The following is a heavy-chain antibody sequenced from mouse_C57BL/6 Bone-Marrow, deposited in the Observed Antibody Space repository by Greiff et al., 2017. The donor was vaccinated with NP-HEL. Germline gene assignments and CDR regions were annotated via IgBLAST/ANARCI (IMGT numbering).Heavy chain of an antibody. CDR2: IDPETGGT. J-gene: IGHJ4*01. V-gene: IGHV1-15*01. CDR3: TRNYYGSLHYYAMDY. Sequence: QVQLQQSGAELVRPGASVTLSCKASGYTFTDYEMHWVKQTPVHGLEWIGAIDPETGGTASNQKFKGKAILTADKSSSTAYMELRSLTSEDSAVYYCTRNYYGSLHYYAMDYWGQGTSVTVSS. CDR1: GYTFTDYE. D-gene: IGHD1-1*01.